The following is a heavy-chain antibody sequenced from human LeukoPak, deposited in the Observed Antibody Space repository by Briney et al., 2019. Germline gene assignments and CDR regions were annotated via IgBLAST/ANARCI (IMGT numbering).Heavy chain of an antibody. Sequence: PSETLSLTCTLSGASLSSYYWSWLRQPPGGGLEWIGLIIFWGNTNYNLSLKSRVTISVDTSKNQFSLKLSSVTAADTAVYYCARVIFSSGSYGGTFFDYWGQGTLVTVSS. CDR1: GASLSSYY. J-gene: IGHJ4*02. D-gene: IGHD1-26*01. V-gene: IGHV4-59*01. CDR2: IIFWGNT. CDR3: ARVIFSSGSYGGTFFDY.